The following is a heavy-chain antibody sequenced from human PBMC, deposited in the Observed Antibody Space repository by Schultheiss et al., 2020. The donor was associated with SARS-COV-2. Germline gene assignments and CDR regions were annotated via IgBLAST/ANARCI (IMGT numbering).Heavy chain of an antibody. Sequence: SETLSLTCTVSGASISTGGYYWGWIRQPPGKGLEWIGSIYYSGSTYYNPSLKSRVTISVDTSKNQFSLKLSSVTAADTAVYYCTRRTSSSVYWGQGTLVTVSS. J-gene: IGHJ1*01. CDR3: TRRTSSSVY. CDR2: IYYSGST. CDR1: GASISTGGYY. D-gene: IGHD6-6*01. V-gene: IGHV4-39*01.